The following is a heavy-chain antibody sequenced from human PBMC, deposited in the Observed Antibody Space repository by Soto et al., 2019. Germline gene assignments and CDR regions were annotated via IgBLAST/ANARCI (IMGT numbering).Heavy chain of an antibody. CDR2: INSDGSST. V-gene: IGHV3-74*01. CDR1: GFTLSTYW. D-gene: IGHD4-17*01. CDR3: ARVAGVNGDYVNWFDP. Sequence: EVQLVESGGGLVQPGGSLRLSCAASGFTLSTYWMHWVRQAPGKGLVWVSRINSDGSSTAYADSVKGRFTISRDNAKNPLYLQMNSLRAEDSAVYYCARVAGVNGDYVNWFDPWGQGTLVTVSS. J-gene: IGHJ5*02.